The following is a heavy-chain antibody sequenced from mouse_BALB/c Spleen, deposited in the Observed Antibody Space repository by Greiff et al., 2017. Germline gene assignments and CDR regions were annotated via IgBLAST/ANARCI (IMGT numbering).Heavy chain of an antibody. D-gene: IGHD2-1*01. V-gene: IGHV5-6-5*01. CDR1: GFTFSSYA. CDR3: ARPGNHVAWFAY. J-gene: IGHJ3*01. Sequence: EVMLVESGGGLVKPGGSLKLSCAASGFTFSSYAMSWVRQTPEKRLEWVASISSGGSTYYPDSVKGRFTISRDNARNILYLQMSSLRSEDTAMYYCARPGNHVAWFAYWGQGTLVTVSA. CDR2: ISSGGST.